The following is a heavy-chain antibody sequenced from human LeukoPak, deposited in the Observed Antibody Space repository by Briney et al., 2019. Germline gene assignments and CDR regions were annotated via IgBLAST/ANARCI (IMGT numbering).Heavy chain of an antibody. V-gene: IGHV3-21*01. J-gene: IGHJ2*01. CDR3: AREWDWYFDL. Sequence: GGSLRLSCAVSGFTFSSYSMSWVRQAPGKGLEWVSSISSGSSYIYYADSVKGRFTISRDNAKSSLYLQMNSLRAEDTAVYYCAREWDWYFDLWGRGTLVTVSS. CDR2: ISSGSSYI. CDR1: GFTFSSYS.